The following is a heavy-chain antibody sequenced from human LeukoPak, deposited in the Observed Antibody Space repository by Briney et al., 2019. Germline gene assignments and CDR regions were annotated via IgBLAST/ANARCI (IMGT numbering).Heavy chain of an antibody. J-gene: IGHJ5*02. V-gene: IGHV4-59*01. D-gene: IGHD6-13*01. CDR1: GGSISSYY. Sequence: PSETLSLTCTVSGGSISSYYWSWIRQPPGKGLEWIGYIYYSGGTNYNPSLKSRVTISVDTSKNQLSLKLSFVTAADTAVYYCASVHNSRTSWFDPWGQATLLTVSS. CDR3: ASVHNSRTSWFDP. CDR2: IYYSGGT.